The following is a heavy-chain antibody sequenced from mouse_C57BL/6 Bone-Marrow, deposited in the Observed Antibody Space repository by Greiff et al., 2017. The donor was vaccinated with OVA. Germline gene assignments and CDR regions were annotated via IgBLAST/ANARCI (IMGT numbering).Heavy chain of an antibody. J-gene: IGHJ4*01. V-gene: IGHV5-16*01. CDR3: ARYYGDDPNAMDY. D-gene: IGHD2-2*01. CDR2: INYDGSST. Sequence: EVQLQESEGGLVQPGSSMKLSCTASGFTFSDYYMAWVRQVPEKGLEWVANINYDGSSTYYLDSLKSRFIISRDNAKNILYLQMSSLKSEDTATYYCARYYGDDPNAMDYWGQGTSVTVSS. CDR1: GFTFSDYY.